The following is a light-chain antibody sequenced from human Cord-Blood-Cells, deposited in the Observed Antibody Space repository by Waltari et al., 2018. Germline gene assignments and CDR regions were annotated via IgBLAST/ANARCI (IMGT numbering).Light chain of an antibody. CDR3: QQYNNWPPLT. J-gene: IGKJ4*01. CDR1: QSVSSN. Sequence: IVTTHSPSPLSVAPAERATRACRASQSVSSNLAGYQQKPGPAPRLLFYGASTRATGIPARFSGSGSGTEFTLTISSLQSEDFAVYYCQQYNNWPPLTFGGGTKVEIK. CDR2: GAS. V-gene: IGKV3-15*01.